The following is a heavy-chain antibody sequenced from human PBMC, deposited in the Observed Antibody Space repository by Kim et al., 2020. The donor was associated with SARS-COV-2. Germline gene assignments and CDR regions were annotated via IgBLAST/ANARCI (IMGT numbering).Heavy chain of an antibody. CDR3: ARFHYDVGRYLFL. V-gene: IGHV1-8*01. Sequence: GYAQKFRGRVIMTRNTSTSTAYMELSDLRSEDTAVYYCARFHYDVGRYLFLWGQGTLVTVSS. J-gene: IGHJ4*02. D-gene: IGHD3-22*01.